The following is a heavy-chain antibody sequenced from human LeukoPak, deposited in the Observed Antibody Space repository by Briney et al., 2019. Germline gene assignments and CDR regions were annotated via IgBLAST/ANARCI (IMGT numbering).Heavy chain of an antibody. CDR3: AKNRGDYDPEYFQH. D-gene: IGHD4-17*01. CDR1: GFTFSSYW. V-gene: IGHV3-74*01. CDR2: INSDGSST. Sequence: GGSLRLSCAASGFTFSSYWMHWVRQAPGKGLVWVSRINSDGSSTSYADSVKGRFTISRDNSKNTVYLQMNSLRAEDTAVYYCAKNRGDYDPEYFQHWGLGTLVTVSS. J-gene: IGHJ1*01.